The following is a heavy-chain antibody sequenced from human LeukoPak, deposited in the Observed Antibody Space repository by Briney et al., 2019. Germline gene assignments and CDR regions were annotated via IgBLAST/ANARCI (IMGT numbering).Heavy chain of an antibody. V-gene: IGHV3-66*01. D-gene: IGHD4-17*01. J-gene: IGHJ2*01. CDR2: IYSGGST. CDR3: LGEDYVDYVPFDL. Sequence: GGSLRLSCAASGFTVSSNYMSWVRQAPGKGLELVSVIYSGGSTYYADSVKGRFTIPSSSSNNTLYLQMNNLRAEDTAVYFLLGEDYVDYVPFDLWGRGTLVTVSS. CDR1: GFTVSSNY.